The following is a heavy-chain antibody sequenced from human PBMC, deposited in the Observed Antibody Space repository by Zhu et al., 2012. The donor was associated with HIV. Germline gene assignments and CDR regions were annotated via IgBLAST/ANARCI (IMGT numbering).Heavy chain of an antibody. CDR2: IYHSGTT. Sequence: QVQLQESGPGLVKPSETLSLICTVSDYSISSGYFWGWIRQPPGKGLEWIGSIYHSGTTYYKSSLKSRVTISLDTSKNQFSLKLSSVTAADTAVYYCARVSLAVTGLDYFDYWXQDPVTVSS. V-gene: IGHV4-38-2*02. J-gene: IGHJ4*02. CDR3: ARVSLAVTGLDYFDY. CDR1: DYSISSGYF. D-gene: IGHD6-19*01.